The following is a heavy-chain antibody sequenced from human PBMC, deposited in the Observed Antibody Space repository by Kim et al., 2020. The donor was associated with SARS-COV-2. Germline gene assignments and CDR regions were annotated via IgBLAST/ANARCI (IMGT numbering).Heavy chain of an antibody. CDR2: T. D-gene: IGHD6-19*01. Sequence: TDYAPKFQGRMTMTRDTSTSTGYMELSILRSEDTALFYCARTLESAGVDYWGQGTLVTVSS. J-gene: IGHJ4*02. V-gene: IGHV1-46*01. CDR3: ARTLESAGVDY.